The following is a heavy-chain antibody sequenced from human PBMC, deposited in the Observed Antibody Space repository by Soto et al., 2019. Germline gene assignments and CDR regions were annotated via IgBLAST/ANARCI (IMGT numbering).Heavy chain of an antibody. V-gene: IGHV3-23*01. D-gene: IGHD4-17*01. CDR3: AKGSTDYGDYGGYYYYYYYMDV. CDR1: GFTFSSYA. J-gene: IGHJ6*03. Sequence: GGSLRLSCAASGFTFSSYAMSWVRQAPGKGLEWVSAISGSGGSTYYADSVKGRFTISRDNSKNTLYLQMNSLGAEDTAVYYCAKGSTDYGDYGGYYYYYYYMDVWGKGTTVTVSS. CDR2: ISGSGGST.